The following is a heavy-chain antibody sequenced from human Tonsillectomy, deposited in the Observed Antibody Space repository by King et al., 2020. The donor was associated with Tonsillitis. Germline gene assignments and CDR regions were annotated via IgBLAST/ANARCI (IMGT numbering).Heavy chain of an antibody. Sequence: VQLVESGGGVVQPGRSLRLSCAASGFTFSTYGMHWVRQAPGKGLEWVAVISYDGSNKYYADSVKGRFTISRDNSNNTLHLQMNSLRAEDTAVYYCANHFDHGDFGGASGAWYLNYWGQGTLVTVSS. J-gene: IGHJ4*02. CDR2: ISYDGSNK. D-gene: IGHD4-17*01. CDR1: GFTFSTYG. V-gene: IGHV3-30*18. CDR3: ANHFDHGDFGGASGAWYLNY.